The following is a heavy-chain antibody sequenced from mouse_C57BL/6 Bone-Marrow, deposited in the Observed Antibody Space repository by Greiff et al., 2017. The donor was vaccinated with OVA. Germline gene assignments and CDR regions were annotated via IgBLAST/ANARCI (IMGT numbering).Heavy chain of an antibody. CDR2: INPSTGGT. D-gene: IGHD1-3*01. J-gene: IGHJ4*01. Sequence: VQLKESGPELVKPGASVKISCKASGYSFTGYYMNWVKQSPEKSLEWIGEINPSTGGTTYNQKFKAKATLTVDKSSSTAYMQLKSLTSEDSAVYYCARNNGRGDYWGQGTSVTVSS. CDR1: GYSFTGYY. CDR3: ARNNGRGDY. V-gene: IGHV1-42*01.